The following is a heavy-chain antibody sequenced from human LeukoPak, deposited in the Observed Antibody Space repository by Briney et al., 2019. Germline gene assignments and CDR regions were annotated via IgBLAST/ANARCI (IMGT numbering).Heavy chain of an antibody. J-gene: IGHJ5*02. CDR1: GFTFSSYW. V-gene: IGHV3-23*01. CDR2: IGGRGGST. Sequence: GGSLRLSCAASGFTFSSYWMSWVRQAPGKGPEWVSAIGGRGGSTYYADFLGGRFTISRDNSKDMLYLQMNSLKVEDTATYYCGKEGGAWGQGTKVTVSS. CDR3: GKEGGA. D-gene: IGHD3-16*01.